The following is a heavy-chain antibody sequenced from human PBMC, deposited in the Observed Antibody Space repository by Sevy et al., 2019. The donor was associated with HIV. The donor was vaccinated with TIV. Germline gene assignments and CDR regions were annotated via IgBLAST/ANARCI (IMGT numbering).Heavy chain of an antibody. CDR2: ISGSGGST. Sequence: GGSLRLSCAASGFTFSSYARSWVRQAPGKGLEWVSGISGSGGSTYYADSVKGRFTISRDNSKNTLYLQMNSLRAEDTAVYYCAKDGSSAWADFDYWGQGTLVTVSS. J-gene: IGHJ4*02. CDR1: GFTFSSYA. V-gene: IGHV3-23*01. CDR3: AKDGSSAWADFDY. D-gene: IGHD2-2*01.